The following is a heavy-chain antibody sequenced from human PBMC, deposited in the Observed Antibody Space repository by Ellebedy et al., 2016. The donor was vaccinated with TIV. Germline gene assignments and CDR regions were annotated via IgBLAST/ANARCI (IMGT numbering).Heavy chain of an antibody. D-gene: IGHD1-26*01. V-gene: IGHV4-59*01. Sequence: MPSETLSLTCTVSGDSIGSFSWSWIRQPPGRGLQWIGYISDSGSTNYNPSLKTRVTIPVDTSKNQLPLKLSPATAADPAAYFCARDREPPYGMDVWGQGTTVTVSS. CDR2: ISDSGST. J-gene: IGHJ6*02. CDR3: ARDREPPYGMDV. CDR1: GDSIGSFS.